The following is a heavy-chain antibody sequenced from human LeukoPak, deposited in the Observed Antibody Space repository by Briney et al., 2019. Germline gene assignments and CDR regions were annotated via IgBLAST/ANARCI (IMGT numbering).Heavy chain of an antibody. D-gene: IGHD6-13*01. J-gene: IGHJ4*02. CDR2: ISGSSGDT. CDR1: GFTFGDSY. V-gene: IGHV3-11*05. CDR3: AKGSKLYSSSWYHY. Sequence: PGGSLRLSCAASGFTFGDSYMNWIRQAPGKGPEWVSYISGSSGDTNYIDSVRGRFTVSRDNAKKSLYLQMNSLRAEDTAVYYCAKGSKLYSSSWYHYWGQGTLVTVSS.